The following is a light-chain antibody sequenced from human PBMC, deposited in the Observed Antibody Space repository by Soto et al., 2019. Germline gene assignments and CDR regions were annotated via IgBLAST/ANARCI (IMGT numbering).Light chain of an antibody. J-gene: IGKJ5*01. V-gene: IGKV3-11*01. CDR2: DAS. CDR3: QQRSNWPP. CDR1: QSVSSY. Sequence: EIVLTQSPATLSLSPGERATLSCRASQSVSSYLAWYQQKPGQAPRLLIYDASHRATGTPARFSGSGSGTAFTHTSSSREPEDFAVYYCQQRSNWPPFGQGTRLEIK.